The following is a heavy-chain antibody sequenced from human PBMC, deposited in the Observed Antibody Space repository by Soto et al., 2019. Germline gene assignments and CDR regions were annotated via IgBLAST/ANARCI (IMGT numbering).Heavy chain of an antibody. CDR3: ARDTSIAARQGPVVY. CDR1: GYTFTSYG. Sequence: QVQLVQSGAEVKKPGASVKVSCKASGYTFTSYGISWVRQAPGQGLEWMGWISAYNGNTNYAQKLQGRVTLTTDTSRRTAYMELRSLRSDDTAVYYCARDTSIAARQGPVVYWGQGTLVTVSS. CDR2: ISAYNGNT. J-gene: IGHJ4*02. V-gene: IGHV1-18*01. D-gene: IGHD6-6*01.